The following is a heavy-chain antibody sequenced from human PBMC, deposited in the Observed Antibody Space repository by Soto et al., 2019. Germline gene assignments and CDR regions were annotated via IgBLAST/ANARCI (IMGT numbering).Heavy chain of an antibody. D-gene: IGHD5-12*01. J-gene: IGHJ6*02. CDR3: ARDPVATIPPYYYYYGMDV. CDR2: ISAYNGNT. Sequence: QVQLVQSGAEVKKPGASVKVSCKASGYTFTSYGISWGRQAPGQGLEWMGWISAYNGNTNYAQKLQGRVTMTPDTSTSTAYMELRSLRSDDTAVYYCARDPVATIPPYYYYYGMDVWGQGTTVTVSS. CDR1: GYTFTSYG. V-gene: IGHV1-18*01.